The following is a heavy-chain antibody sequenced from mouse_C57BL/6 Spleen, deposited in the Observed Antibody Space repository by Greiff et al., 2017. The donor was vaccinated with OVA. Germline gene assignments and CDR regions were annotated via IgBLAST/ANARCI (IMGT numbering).Heavy chain of an antibody. V-gene: IGHV5-4*01. D-gene: IGHD1-1*01. Sequence: EVQLVESGGGLVKPGGSLKLSCAASGFTFSSYAMSWVRQTPEKRLEWVATISDGGSYTYYPDNVKGRFTISRDNAKDHLYLQMSHLKSEDTAMYYCAREGYYGSSSSFAYWGQGTLVTVSA. CDR1: GFTFSSYA. CDR3: AREGYYGSSSSFAY. CDR2: ISDGGSYT. J-gene: IGHJ3*01.